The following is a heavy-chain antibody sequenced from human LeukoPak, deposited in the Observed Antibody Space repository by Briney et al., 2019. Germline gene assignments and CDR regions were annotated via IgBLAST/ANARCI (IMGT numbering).Heavy chain of an antibody. CDR1: GGTFSSYA. CDR2: IIPIFGTA. J-gene: IGHJ4*02. D-gene: IGHD2-15*01. V-gene: IGHV1-69*06. CDR3: ASYCSGGSCYSV. Sequence: GASVKVSCKASGGTFSSYAISWVRQAPGQGLEWMGGIIPIFGTANYAQKFQGRVTITADKSTSTAYMELSSLRSEDTAVYYCASYCSGGSCYSVWGQGTLVTVSS.